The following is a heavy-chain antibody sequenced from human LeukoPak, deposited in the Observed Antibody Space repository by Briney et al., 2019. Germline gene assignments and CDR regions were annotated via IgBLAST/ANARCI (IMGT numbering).Heavy chain of an antibody. D-gene: IGHD3-3*01. CDR2: IKQDGSEK. CDR3: ATQNRITIFGVVIPWFDP. CDR1: GGSFSGYY. J-gene: IGHJ5*02. V-gene: IGHV3-7*01. Sequence: PSETLSLTCAVYGGSFSGYYWSWIRQPPGKGLEWVASIKQDGSEKYYVDSVKGRFTISRDNAKNSLYLQMNSLRAEDTAVYYCATQNRITIFGVVIPWFDPWGQGTLVTVSS.